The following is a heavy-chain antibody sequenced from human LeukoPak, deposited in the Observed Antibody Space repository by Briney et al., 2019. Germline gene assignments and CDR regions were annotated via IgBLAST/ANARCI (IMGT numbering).Heavy chain of an antibody. CDR2: INPDGSTT. D-gene: IGHD6-19*01. V-gene: IGHV3-74*01. J-gene: IGHJ4*02. CDR1: GFTFITYW. Sequence: GGSLRLSCAASGFTFITYWMHWVRQAPGKGLVWVSRINPDGSTTSYADSVKGRFTVSRDNAKNTLYLQMNSLRAEDTAVYYCARVSIGWYHFDYWGQGTLVTVSS. CDR3: ARVSIGWYHFDY.